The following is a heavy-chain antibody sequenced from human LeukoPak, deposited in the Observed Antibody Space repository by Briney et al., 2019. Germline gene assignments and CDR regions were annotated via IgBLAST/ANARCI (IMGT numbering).Heavy chain of an antibody. Sequence: GGSLRLSCAASGFTFTDYWMHWVHQRPGEGLVWVSHISTDGGRTNYADSVKGRFTTSRDNTKNTVYLQMSSLRAEDTAVYYCSPGFAFDVWGQGTMVTVSS. V-gene: IGHV3-74*01. CDR1: GFTFTDYW. D-gene: IGHD2-15*01. J-gene: IGHJ3*01. CDR2: ISTDGGRT. CDR3: SPGFAFDV.